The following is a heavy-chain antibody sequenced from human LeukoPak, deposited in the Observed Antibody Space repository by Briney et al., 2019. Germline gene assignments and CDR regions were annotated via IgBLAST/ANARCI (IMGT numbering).Heavy chain of an antibody. CDR2: IYYSGST. CDR3: ARDMSTIFGVVVGFDY. V-gene: IGHV4-39*07. CDR1: GGSISSSSYY. J-gene: IGHJ4*02. D-gene: IGHD3-3*01. Sequence: SETLSLTCTVSGGSISSSSYYWGWIRQPPGKGLEWIGSIYYSGSTYYNPSLKSRVTISADTSKNEFSLKLSSVTAADTAVYYCARDMSTIFGVVVGFDYWGQGTLVTVSS.